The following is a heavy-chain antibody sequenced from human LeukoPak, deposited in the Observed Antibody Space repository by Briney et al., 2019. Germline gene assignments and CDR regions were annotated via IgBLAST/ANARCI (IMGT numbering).Heavy chain of an antibody. V-gene: IGHV4-59*08. J-gene: IGHJ3*02. CDR3: ARNIVVVTATHAFDI. CDR2: IYYSGST. CDR1: GGSLSSYY. D-gene: IGHD2-21*02. Sequence: PSETLSLTCTVSGGSLSSYYWSWIRQPPGKGLEWIEYIYYSGSTNYNPSLKRRVTISVDTSKNQFSLKLSSVTAADTAVYYCARNIVVVTATHAFDIWGQGTMVTVSS.